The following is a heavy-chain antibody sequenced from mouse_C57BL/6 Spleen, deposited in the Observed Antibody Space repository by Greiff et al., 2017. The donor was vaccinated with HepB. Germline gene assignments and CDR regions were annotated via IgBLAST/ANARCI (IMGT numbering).Heavy chain of an antibody. J-gene: IGHJ3*01. Sequence: QVQLKQSGPELVKPGASVKLSCKASGYTFTSYDINWVKQRPGQGLEWIGWIYPRDGSTKYNEKFKGKATLTVDTSSSTAYMELHSLTSEDSAVYFCARTYCDGSGSPFAYWGQGTLVTVSA. CDR3: ARTYCDGSGSPFAY. CDR2: IYPRDGST. CDR1: GYTFTSYD. V-gene: IGHV1-85*01. D-gene: IGHD1-1*01.